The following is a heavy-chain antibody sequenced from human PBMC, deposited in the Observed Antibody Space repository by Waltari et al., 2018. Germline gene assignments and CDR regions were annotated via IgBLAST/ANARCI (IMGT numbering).Heavy chain of an antibody. J-gene: IGHJ6*02. CDR1: GSSFTRYC. CDR3: ARHVLAARLNGMDV. Sequence: EVQLVQSGAEVKKPGESLQISCTGSGSSFTRYCTGWVPQMPGTGREWMGIIYPGDSDTRYSPSFQGQVTISADKSISTAYLQWSSLKASDTAMYYCARHVLAARLNGMDVWGQGTTVTVSS. V-gene: IGHV5-51*01. CDR2: IYPGDSDT. D-gene: IGHD6-6*01.